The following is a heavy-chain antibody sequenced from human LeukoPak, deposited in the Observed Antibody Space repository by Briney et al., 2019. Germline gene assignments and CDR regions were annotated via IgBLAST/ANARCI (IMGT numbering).Heavy chain of an antibody. D-gene: IGHD6-13*01. CDR2: IYYSGST. CDR1: GGSIGSYY. J-gene: IGHJ3*02. Sequence: SETLSLTCTVSGGSIGSYYWSWIRQPPGKGLEWIGYIYYSGSTNYNPSLKSRVTISVDTSKNQFSLKLSSVTAADTAVYYCASLAAKAAAAFDIWGQGTMVTVSS. V-gene: IGHV4-59*01. CDR3: ASLAAKAAAAFDI.